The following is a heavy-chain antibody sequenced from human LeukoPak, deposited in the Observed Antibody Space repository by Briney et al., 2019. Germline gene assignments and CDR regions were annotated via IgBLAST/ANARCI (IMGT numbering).Heavy chain of an antibody. CDR1: RGSISSYY. D-gene: IGHD3-10*01. J-gene: IGHJ6*03. CDR3: ARSYSNPPYYYYYYMDV. Sequence: SETLSLTCTVSRGSISSYYWSWIRQPPGKGLEWIGYIYYSGSTNYNPSLKSRVTISVDTSKNQFSLKLSSVTAADTAVYYCARSYSNPPYYYYYYMDVWGKGTTVTVSS. CDR2: IYYSGST. V-gene: IGHV4-59*01.